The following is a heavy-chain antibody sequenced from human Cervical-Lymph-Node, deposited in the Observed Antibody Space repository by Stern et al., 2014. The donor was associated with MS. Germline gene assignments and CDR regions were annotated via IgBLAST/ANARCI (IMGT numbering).Heavy chain of an antibody. D-gene: IGHD4-11*01. CDR1: GGSISSSNYY. Sequence: QVQLVESGPGLVKPSETLSLTCIVSGGSISSSNYYWGWIRQPPGKGLEWIGNIYYSGSTYYNPSLESRVTISVDTSKNQFSLKLSSVTAADTAVFYCARHDYSNFYYGLDVWGQGTTVTVSS. V-gene: IGHV4-39*01. J-gene: IGHJ6*02. CDR2: IYYSGST. CDR3: ARHDYSNFYYGLDV.